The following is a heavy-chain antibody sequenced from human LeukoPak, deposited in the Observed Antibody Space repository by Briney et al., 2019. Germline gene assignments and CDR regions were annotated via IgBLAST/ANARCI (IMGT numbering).Heavy chain of an antibody. CDR3: ARFRQGSDDWVDP. CDR2: INTDGSTT. J-gene: IGHJ5*02. CDR1: EFTFSSYW. Sequence: PGGSLRLSCVTSEFTFSSYWMHWVRQAPGKGLVWVSRINTDGSTTNYADSVKGRFSISRDNARNTLFLQMNSLRVDDTAVYYCARFRQGSDDWVDPWGQGALVTVSS. V-gene: IGHV3-74*01.